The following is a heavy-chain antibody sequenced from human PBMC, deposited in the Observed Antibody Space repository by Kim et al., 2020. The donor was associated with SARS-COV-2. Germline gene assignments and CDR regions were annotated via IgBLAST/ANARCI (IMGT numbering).Heavy chain of an antibody. CDR2: INHSGST. CDR3: ARVEGTLWFGETSTKHFDY. J-gene: IGHJ4*02. CDR1: GGSFSGYY. D-gene: IGHD3-10*01. V-gene: IGHV4-34*01. Sequence: SETLSLTCAVYGGSFSGYYWSWIRQPPGKGLEWIGEINHSGSTNYNPSLKSRVTISVDTSKNQFSLKLSSVTAADTAVYYCARVEGTLWFGETSTKHFDYWGQGTLVTVSS.